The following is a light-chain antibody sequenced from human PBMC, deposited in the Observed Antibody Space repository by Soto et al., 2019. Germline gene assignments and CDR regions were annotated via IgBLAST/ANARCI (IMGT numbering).Light chain of an antibody. CDR2: KAS. J-gene: IGKJ1*01. V-gene: IGKV1-5*03. CDR1: QSISSW. Sequence: DIQMTQSPSTLSASVGDRVTITCRASQSISSWLAWYQQKPGKAPKLLIYKASSLESGVPSRFSGSGSRTEFTLTISSLQPDDFATYYCQQYNSYSGTFGQGTKVE. CDR3: QQYNSYSGT.